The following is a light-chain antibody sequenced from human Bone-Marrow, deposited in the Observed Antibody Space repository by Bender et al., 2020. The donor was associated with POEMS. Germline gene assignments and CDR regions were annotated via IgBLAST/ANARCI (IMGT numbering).Light chain of an antibody. Sequence: QSALTQPASVSGSPAQSITISCTGTSSDIGSYNLVSWYQHHPDKAPKLIIYEGTKRPSGLSHRFSGSKSGNTASLTISGLQTEDEADYYCCSTAGGSTVIFGGGTTVTVL. J-gene: IGLJ2*01. CDR2: EGT. V-gene: IGLV2-23*01. CDR3: CSTAGGSTVI. CDR1: SSDIGSYNL.